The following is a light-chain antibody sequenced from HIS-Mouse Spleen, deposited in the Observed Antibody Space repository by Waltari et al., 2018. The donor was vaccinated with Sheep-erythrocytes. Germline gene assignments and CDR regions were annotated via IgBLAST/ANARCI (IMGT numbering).Light chain of an antibody. J-gene: IGLJ3*02. Sequence: SYELTQPPSVSVSPGQTASITCSGDKLGDKYACWYQQKPGQSPVLVIYQDSKRPSVCPERFSGSTSGNTAALTISGTQAMDEADYYCQAWDSSTAWVFGGGTKLTVL. V-gene: IGLV3-1*01. CDR3: QAWDSSTAWV. CDR2: QDS. CDR1: KLGDKY.